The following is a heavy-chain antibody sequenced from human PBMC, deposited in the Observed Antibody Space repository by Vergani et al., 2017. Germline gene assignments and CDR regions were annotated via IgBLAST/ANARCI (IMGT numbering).Heavy chain of an antibody. CDR2: IYNSGNG. CDR3: ASGKYYSDSTSHFRARYFDV. V-gene: IGHV4-39*01. J-gene: IGHJ2*01. D-gene: IGHD3-16*01. Sequence: QVQLQESGPGLVKASETLSLTCTVSGDSIISRSYYWGWIRQPPGNGLEWIGSIYNSGNGDSSSSLKSRVTISADTSKDQFSLRLTSVTTADTAIYYCASGKYYSDSTSHFRARYFDVWGRGTLVTVPS. CDR1: GDSIISRSYY.